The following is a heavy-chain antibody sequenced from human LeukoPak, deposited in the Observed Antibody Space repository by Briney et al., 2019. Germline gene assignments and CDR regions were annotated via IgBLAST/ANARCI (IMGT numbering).Heavy chain of an antibody. Sequence: SETLSLTCAVYGGSFSGYYWSWLRQPPGKGLEWIGEINHSGSTSYNPSLKSRVTISVDTSKNQFSLKLSSVTAADTAVYYCARARGVGGYSYGLPYNWFDPWGQGTLVTVSS. CDR3: ARARGVGGYSYGLPYNWFDP. V-gene: IGHV4-34*01. D-gene: IGHD5-18*01. J-gene: IGHJ5*02. CDR1: GGSFSGYY. CDR2: INHSGST.